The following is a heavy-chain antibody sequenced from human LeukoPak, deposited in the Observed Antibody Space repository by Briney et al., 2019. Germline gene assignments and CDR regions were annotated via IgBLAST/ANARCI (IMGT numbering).Heavy chain of an antibody. CDR2: INPSGGST. D-gene: IGHD2-2*01. V-gene: IGHV1-46*01. J-gene: IGHJ3*02. CDR1: GYTFTSYY. CDR3: ARGDCSSTSCYGDLSSDAFDI. Sequence: ASVKVSCKASGYTFTSYYMHWVRQAPGQGLEWMGIINPSGGSTSYAQKFQGRVTMTRDTSTCTVYMELSSLRSEDTAVYYCARGDCSSTSCYGDLSSDAFDIWGQGTMVTVSS.